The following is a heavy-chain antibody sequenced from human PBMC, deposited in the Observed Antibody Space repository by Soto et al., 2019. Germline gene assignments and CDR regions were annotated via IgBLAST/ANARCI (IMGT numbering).Heavy chain of an antibody. D-gene: IGHD2-21*02. CDR3: ARQRVGVVTAIRSTDFDY. V-gene: IGHV4-39*01. CDR2: IYYSGST. Sequence: QLQLQESGPGLVKPSETLSLTCTVSGGSISSSSYYWGWIRQPPGKGLEWIGSIYYSGSTYYNPSLKSRVTISEDTSKNQSSLQLSSVTAADTAVYYCARQRVGVVTAIRSTDFDYWGQGTLVTVSS. J-gene: IGHJ4*02. CDR1: GGSISSSSYY.